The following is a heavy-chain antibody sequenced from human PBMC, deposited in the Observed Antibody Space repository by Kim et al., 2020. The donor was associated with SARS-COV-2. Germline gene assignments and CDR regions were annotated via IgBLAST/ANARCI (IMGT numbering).Heavy chain of an antibody. CDR1: GYTFTSYA. CDR2: INAGNGNT. J-gene: IGHJ3*02. CDR3: PRKAPRTYYYDSSGQFDAFDI. V-gene: IGHV1-3*01. D-gene: IGHD3-22*01. Sequence: ASVKVSCKASGYTFTSYAMHWVRQAPGQRLEWMGWINAGNGNTKYSQKFQGRVTITRDTSASTAYMELSSLRSEDTAVYYCPRKAPRTYYYDSSGQFDAFDIWGQGTMVTVSS.